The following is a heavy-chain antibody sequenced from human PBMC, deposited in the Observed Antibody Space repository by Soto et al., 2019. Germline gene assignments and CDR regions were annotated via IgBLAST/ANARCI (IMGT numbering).Heavy chain of an antibody. CDR3: ARGQIEGGDIVVVPAAIPVYYYGMDV. CDR1: GFTFSSYA. Sequence: GGSLSLSCAASGFTFSSYAMHWVRQAPGKGLEWVAVISYDGSNKYYADSVKGRFTISRDNSKNTLYLQMNSLRAEDTAVYYCARGQIEGGDIVVVPAAIPVYYYGMDVWGQGTTVTVSS. CDR2: ISYDGSNK. D-gene: IGHD2-2*01. V-gene: IGHV3-30-3*01. J-gene: IGHJ6*02.